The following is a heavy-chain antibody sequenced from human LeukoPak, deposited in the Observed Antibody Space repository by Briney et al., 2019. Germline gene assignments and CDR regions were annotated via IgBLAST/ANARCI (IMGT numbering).Heavy chain of an antibody. CDR3: ARVLRGYDSAYYYIDV. V-gene: IGHV1-8*03. CDR1: GYTFTSYD. Sequence: ASVKVSCKASGYTFTSYDINWVRQATGQGLEWMGWMNPNSGNTGYTQKFQGRVTITRNTSISTAYMELSSLRSEDTAVYYCARVLRGYDSAYYYIDVWGKGTTVTVSS. CDR2: MNPNSGNT. J-gene: IGHJ6*03. D-gene: IGHD5-12*01.